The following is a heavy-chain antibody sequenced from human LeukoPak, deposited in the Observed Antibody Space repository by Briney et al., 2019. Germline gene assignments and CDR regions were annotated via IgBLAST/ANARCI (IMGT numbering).Heavy chain of an antibody. CDR2: IIPIFGTA. Sequence: ASVKVSCKASGGTFSSYAISWVRQAPGQGPEWMGGIIPIFGTANYAQKFQGRVTITADESTSTAYMELSSLRSEDTAVYYCASGGVVVVVAATPDLQYYYYYGMDVWGKGTTVTVSS. J-gene: IGHJ6*04. V-gene: IGHV1-69*13. CDR3: ASGGVVVVVAATPDLQYYYYYGMDV. D-gene: IGHD2-15*01. CDR1: GGTFSSYA.